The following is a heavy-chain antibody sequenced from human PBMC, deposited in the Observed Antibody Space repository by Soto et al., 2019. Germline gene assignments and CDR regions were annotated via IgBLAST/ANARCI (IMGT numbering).Heavy chain of an antibody. D-gene: IGHD2-2*01. J-gene: IGHJ4*02. Sequence: GGSLKLSCAASGFTFSSYAMSWVRQAPGKGLEWVSAISGSGGSTYYADSVKGRFTISRDNSKNTLYLQMNSLRAEDTDVYYSAKVIFFINQPTYRNGPYYFDYWGKGTLVTVSS. CDR3: AKVIFFINQPTYRNGPYYFDY. CDR1: GFTFSSYA. V-gene: IGHV3-23*01. CDR2: ISGSGGST.